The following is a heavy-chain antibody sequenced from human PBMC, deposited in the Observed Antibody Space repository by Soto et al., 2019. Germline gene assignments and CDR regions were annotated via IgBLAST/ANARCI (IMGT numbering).Heavy chain of an antibody. CDR3: ARGLVLRYFDWSTYYYGMDV. CDR1: GYTFTSYD. Sequence: ASVKVSCKASGYTFTSYDINWVRQATGQGLEWMGWMNPNSGNTGYAQKFQGRVTMTRNTSISTAYVELSSLRSEDTAVYYCARGLVLRYFDWSTYYYGMDVWGQGTTVTVSS. J-gene: IGHJ6*02. V-gene: IGHV1-8*01. CDR2: MNPNSGNT. D-gene: IGHD3-9*01.